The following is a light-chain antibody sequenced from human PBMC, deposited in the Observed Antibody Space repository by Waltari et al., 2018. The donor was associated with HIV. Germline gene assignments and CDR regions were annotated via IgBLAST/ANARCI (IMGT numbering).Light chain of an antibody. CDR3: QQSYSTPYT. CDR1: QNIASY. V-gene: IGKV1-39*01. Sequence: DIQMTQSPSSLSASVGDRVTITCRASQNIASYVNWYQHKPGKAPKVLIYATSTLQSGVPSRFSGSGSRSATDFSLTIPSLQPEDFATYYCQQSYSTPYTFGQGTRLDLK. J-gene: IGKJ2*01. CDR2: ATS.